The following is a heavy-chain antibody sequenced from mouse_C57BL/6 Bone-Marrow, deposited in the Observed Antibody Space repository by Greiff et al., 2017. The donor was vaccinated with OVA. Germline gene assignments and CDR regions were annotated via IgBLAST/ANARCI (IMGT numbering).Heavy chain of an antibody. CDR2: IDPENGDT. CDR1: GFNIKDDY. V-gene: IGHV14-4*01. Sequence: EVQLQQSGAELVRPGASVKLSCTASGFNIKDDYMHWVKERPEQGLEWIGWIDPENGDTEYASKFQGKATITADTSSKTVYLHLSSLTSEDTAVYYCTTYRYWGQGNTLTVPS. J-gene: IGHJ2*01. CDR3: TTYRY.